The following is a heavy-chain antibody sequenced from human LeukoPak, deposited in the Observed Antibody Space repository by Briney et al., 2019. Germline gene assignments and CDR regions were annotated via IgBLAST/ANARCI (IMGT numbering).Heavy chain of an antibody. CDR3: ARRGTSSSWAHFDY. CDR1: GLTFSSNW. D-gene: IGHD6-13*01. Sequence: PGGSLRLSCAASGLTFSSNWMTWVRQAPGEGLEWVANINQDGSEKYYVDSVKGRFTISRDNAKNSLYLQMNSLRGDDTAVYYCARRGTSSSWAHFDYWGQGTLLTVSS. J-gene: IGHJ4*02. V-gene: IGHV3-7*05. CDR2: INQDGSEK.